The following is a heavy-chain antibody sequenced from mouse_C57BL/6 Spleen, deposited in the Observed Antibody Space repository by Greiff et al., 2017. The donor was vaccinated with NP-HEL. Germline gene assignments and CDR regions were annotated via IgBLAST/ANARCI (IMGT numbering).Heavy chain of an antibody. CDR3: ARKGEGFAY. CDR1: GYTFTSYW. CDR2: IDPSDSYT. Sequence: QVQLQQSGAELVMPGASVKLSCKASGYTFTSYWMHWVKQRPGQGLEWIGEIDPSDSYTNYNQKFKGKSTLTVDKSSSTAYMQLSSLTSEDSAVYYCARKGEGFAYWGQGTLVTVSA. J-gene: IGHJ3*01. V-gene: IGHV1-69*01.